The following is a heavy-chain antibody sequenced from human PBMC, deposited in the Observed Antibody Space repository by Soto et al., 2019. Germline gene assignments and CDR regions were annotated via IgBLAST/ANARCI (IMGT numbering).Heavy chain of an antibody. D-gene: IGHD2-15*01. J-gene: IGHJ6*02. CDR1: GYSFTSYW. V-gene: IGHV5-51*01. CDR3: ARLGYCRGGSCYIRRHYGMDV. Sequence: GESLKISCKGSGYSFTSYWIGWVRQMPGKGLEWMGIIYPGDSDTRYSPSFQGQVTISADKSISTAYLQWSSLKASDTAMYYCARLGYCRGGSCYIRRHYGMDVWGQGTTVTVSS. CDR2: IYPGDSDT.